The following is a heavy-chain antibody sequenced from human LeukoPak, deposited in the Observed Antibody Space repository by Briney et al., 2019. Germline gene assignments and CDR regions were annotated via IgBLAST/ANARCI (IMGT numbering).Heavy chain of an antibody. V-gene: IGHV3-30*18. CDR2: ISYDGTNK. J-gene: IGHJ4*02. Sequence: QPGRSLRLSCAASGFTFSSYTIHWVRQAPGKGLEWVAVISYDGTNKYYADSVKGRFTISRDNSKNTLYLQMNSLRAEDTAVYYCAKEDTVTTAFDYWGQGTLVTVSS. D-gene: IGHD4-17*01. CDR3: AKEDTVTTAFDY. CDR1: GFTFSSYT.